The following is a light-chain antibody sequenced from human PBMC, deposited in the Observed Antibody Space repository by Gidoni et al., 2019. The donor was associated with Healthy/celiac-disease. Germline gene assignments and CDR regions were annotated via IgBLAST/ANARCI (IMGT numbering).Light chain of an antibody. CDR2: DAS. CDR1: QSVSSY. Sequence: EIVLTQSQATLSLSPGERATLSCRASQSVSSYLAGYQQKPGQAPRLLIYDASTRATGLPARFSGSGSGTDFTLTISSLEPDYFAFYYCQQRSNWPRFTFGPGTKVDIK. CDR3: QQRSNWPRFT. J-gene: IGKJ3*01. V-gene: IGKV3-11*01.